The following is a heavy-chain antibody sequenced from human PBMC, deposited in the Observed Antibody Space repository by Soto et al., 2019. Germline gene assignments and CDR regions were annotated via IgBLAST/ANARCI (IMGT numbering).Heavy chain of an antibody. D-gene: IGHD3-22*01. V-gene: IGHV4-61*02. CDR3: ARDPRYYDSSGSYNWFDP. CDR2: IYTSGST. J-gene: IGHJ5*02. CDR1: GGSVSSGSYY. Sequence: SETLSLTCTVSGGSVSSGSYYWSWIRQPAGKGLEWIGRIYTSGSTNYNPSLKSRVTMSVDTSKDQFSLKLSSVTAADTAVYYCARDPRYYDSSGSYNWFDPWGQGTLVTVSS.